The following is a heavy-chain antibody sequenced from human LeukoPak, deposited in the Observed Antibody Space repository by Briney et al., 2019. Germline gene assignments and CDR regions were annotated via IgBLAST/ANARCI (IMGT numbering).Heavy chain of an antibody. CDR3: ARCGYSSGWYYYYYYMDV. CDR1: GYTFTSYY. CDR2: INPSGGST. V-gene: IGHV1-46*01. D-gene: IGHD6-19*01. Sequence: GASVTVSCKASGYTFTSYYMHWVRQAPGQGLEWMGMINPSGGSTSYAQKFQGRVTMTRDMSTSTVYMELSSLRSEDTAVYYCARCGYSSGWYYYYYYMDVWGKGTTVTVSS. J-gene: IGHJ6*03.